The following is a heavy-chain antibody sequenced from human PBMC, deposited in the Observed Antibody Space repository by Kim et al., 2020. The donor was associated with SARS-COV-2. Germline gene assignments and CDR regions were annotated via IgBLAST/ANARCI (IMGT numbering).Heavy chain of an antibody. D-gene: IGHD3-10*01. CDR2: MNPNSGNT. CDR1: GYTFTSYD. CDR3: ASLLTGRRTGDYYGSGSYYNDVDYYYYGMDV. V-gene: IGHV1-8*01. J-gene: IGHJ6*02. Sequence: ASVKVSCKASGYTFTSYDINWVRQATGQGLEWMGWMNPNSGNTGYAQKFQGRVTMTRNTSISTAYMELSSLRSEDTAVYYCASLLTGRRTGDYYGSGSYYNDVDYYYYGMDVWGQGTTVTVSS.